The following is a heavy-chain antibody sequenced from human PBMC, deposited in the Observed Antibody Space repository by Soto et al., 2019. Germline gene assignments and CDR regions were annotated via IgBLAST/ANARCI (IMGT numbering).Heavy chain of an antibody. V-gene: IGHV3-48*01. CDR1: GFTFSSYS. CDR3: ARVGLISYYYGMDV. Sequence: EVQLVESGGGLVQPGGSLRLSCAASGFTFSSYSMNWVRQAPGKGLEWVSYISSSSSTIYYADSVKGRFTISRDNAKNSLSLQMNSLRAEDTAVYYCARVGLISYYYGMDVWGQGTTVTVSS. J-gene: IGHJ6*02. CDR2: ISSSSSTI.